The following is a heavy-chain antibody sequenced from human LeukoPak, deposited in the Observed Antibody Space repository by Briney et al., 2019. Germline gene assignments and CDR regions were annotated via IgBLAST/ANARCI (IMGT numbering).Heavy chain of an antibody. CDR1: MFIVGNSH. CDR3: ARGRNYFPIDY. CDR2: IYNDGRT. J-gene: IGHJ4*02. D-gene: IGHD2/OR15-2a*01. V-gene: IGHV3-53*01. Sequence: PGGSLRLSCAASMFIVGNSHMTWVRQTPVKGLEWVSVIYNDGRTFYADSVKGRFSISRDNFRNILYLQMDSLRAEDTAVYYCARGRNYFPIDYWGQGTLVTVSS.